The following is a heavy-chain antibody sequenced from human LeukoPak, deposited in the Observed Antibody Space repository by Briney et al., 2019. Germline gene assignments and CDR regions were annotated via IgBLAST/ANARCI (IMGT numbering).Heavy chain of an antibody. V-gene: IGHV3-21*01. CDR1: GFTFRAYT. J-gene: IGHJ4*02. CDR2: ISSSGTYI. D-gene: IGHD5-12*01. Sequence: GGPLRLSCAASGFTFRAYTMNWVRQAPGKGLEWVSSISSSGTYIYYAASVKGRFTISRDDAKSSLYLQMSSLRAEDTAVYYCARSATSGYDSIWGQGTLVTVSS. CDR3: ARSATSGYDSI.